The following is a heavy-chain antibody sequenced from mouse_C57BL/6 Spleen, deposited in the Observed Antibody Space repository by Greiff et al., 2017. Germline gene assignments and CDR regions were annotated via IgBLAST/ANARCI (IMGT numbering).Heavy chain of an antibody. Sequence: VQLVESGAELARPGASVKMSCKASGYTFTSYTMHWVKQRPGQGLEWIGYINPSSGYTKYNQKFKDKATLTADKSSSTAYMQLSSLTSEDSAVYYCAPITTVPYFDVWGTGTTVTVSS. J-gene: IGHJ1*03. CDR2: INPSSGYT. D-gene: IGHD1-1*01. CDR1: GYTFTSYT. V-gene: IGHV1-4*01. CDR3: APITTVPYFDV.